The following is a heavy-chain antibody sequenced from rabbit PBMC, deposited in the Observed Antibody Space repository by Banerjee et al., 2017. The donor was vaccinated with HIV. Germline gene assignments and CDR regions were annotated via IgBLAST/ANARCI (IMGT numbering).Heavy chain of an antibody. CDR2: IYTGSGST. CDR3: ARAPYTTSAYYIYYFNL. D-gene: IGHD1-1*01. CDR1: GFSFSSSYY. V-gene: IGHV1S45*01. Sequence: EQLVESGGGLVQPEGSLTLTCTASGFSFSSSYYMCWVRQAPGKGLEWIGCIYTGSGSTYYASWAKGRFTVSKTSSTTVTLQMTSLTAADTATYFCARAPYTTSAYYIYYFNLWGPGTLVTVS. J-gene: IGHJ4*01.